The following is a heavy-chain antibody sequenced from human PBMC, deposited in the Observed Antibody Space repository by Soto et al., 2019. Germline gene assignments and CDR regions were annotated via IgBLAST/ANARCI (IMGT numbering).Heavy chain of an antibody. Sequence: KTSETLSLTCTVSGGSVNSDNFYWSWIRQPPGKGLEWIGHVFHIGNTNYSPSLKSRVTMSIDTSRNQFSLRLSSVTAADTAVYFCARHHIAVTAGFFDSWGRGNMVTVYS. J-gene: IGHJ4*01. V-gene: IGHV4-61*01. CDR2: VFHIGNT. CDR3: ARHHIAVTAGFFDS. CDR1: GGSVNSDNFY. D-gene: IGHD6-19*01.